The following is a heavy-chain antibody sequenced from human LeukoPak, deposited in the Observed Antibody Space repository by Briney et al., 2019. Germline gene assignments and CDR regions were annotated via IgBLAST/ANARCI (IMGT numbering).Heavy chain of an antibody. CDR3: ARSAYNWNYVLARYYYGMDV. D-gene: IGHD1-7*01. V-gene: IGHV1-18*01. J-gene: IGHJ6*02. Sequence: ASVKVSCKASGYTFTSYGISWVRQAPGQGLEWMGWIGAYNGNTDYAQKLQGRATMTTDTSTSTAYMELRSLRSDDTAVYYCARSAYNWNYVLARYYYGMDVWGQGTTVTVSS. CDR1: GYTFTSYG. CDR2: IGAYNGNT.